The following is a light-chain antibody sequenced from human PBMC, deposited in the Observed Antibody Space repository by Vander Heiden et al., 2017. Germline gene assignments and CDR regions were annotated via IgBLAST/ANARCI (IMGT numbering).Light chain of an antibody. CDR2: DVS. V-gene: IGLV2-11*01. CDR1: SSDVGSYNF. J-gene: IGLJ3*02. CDR3: CSHAGSYTWV. Sequence: QSALTQPRSVSGSPGQSVTISCTGTSSDVGSYNFVSWYQQHPGKAPKLMIYDVSKRPSGVPDRFSGSKSGNTASLTISGLQAEDEADYYCCSHAGSYTWVFGGGTKLNVL.